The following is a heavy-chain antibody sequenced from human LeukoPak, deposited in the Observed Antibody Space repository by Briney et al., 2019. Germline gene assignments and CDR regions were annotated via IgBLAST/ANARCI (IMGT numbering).Heavy chain of an antibody. V-gene: IGHV1-2*02. J-gene: IGHJ4*02. CDR2: INPNSGGT. Sequence: ASVKVSCKASGYTFTSYGISWVRQASGQGLEWMGWINPNSGGTNYAQKFQGRVTMTRDTSISTAYMELSRLRSDDTAVYYCARDFIAVASRVWGQGTLVTVSS. CDR1: GYTFTSYG. CDR3: ARDFIAVASRV. D-gene: IGHD6-19*01.